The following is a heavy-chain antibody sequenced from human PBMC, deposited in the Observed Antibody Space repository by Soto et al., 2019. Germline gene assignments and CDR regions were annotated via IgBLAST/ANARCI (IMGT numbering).Heavy chain of an antibody. V-gene: IGHV4-34*01. J-gene: IGHJ4*02. CDR2: INHSGST. CDR3: ARVGGIAAAGVLRGYYFDY. CDR1: GGSFSGYY. Sequence: QVQLQQWGAGLLKPSETLSLTCAVYGGSFSGYYWSWIRQPPGKGLEWIGEINHSGSTNYNPSLKSRVTISVDTTKNQFSLKLSSVTAADTAVYYCARVGGIAAAGVLRGYYFDYWGQGTLVTVSS. D-gene: IGHD6-13*01.